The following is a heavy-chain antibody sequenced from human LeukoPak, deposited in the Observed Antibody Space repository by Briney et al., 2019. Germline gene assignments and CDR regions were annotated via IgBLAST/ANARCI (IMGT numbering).Heavy chain of an antibody. CDR1: GYTFTSYD. CDR2: MNPNSGNT. J-gene: IGHJ4*02. CDR3: ARGKDRELLSSEWLFDY. D-gene: IGHD2-2*01. Sequence: GASVKVSCKASGYTFTSYDINWVRQATGQGVEWMGWMNPNSGNTGYAQKFQGRVTMTRNTSISTAYMELSSLRSEDTGVYYCARGKDRELLSSEWLFDYWGQGTLVTVSS. V-gene: IGHV1-8*01.